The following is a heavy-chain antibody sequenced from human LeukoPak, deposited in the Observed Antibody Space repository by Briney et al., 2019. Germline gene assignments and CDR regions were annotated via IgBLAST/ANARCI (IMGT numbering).Heavy chain of an antibody. V-gene: IGHV5-51*01. CDR3: ARLMAYCGGDCYSAVDY. CDR1: GYSLTSYW. J-gene: IGHJ4*02. Sequence: GESLKISCKGSGYSLTSYWIGWVRQMPGKGLEWMGIIYPGDSDTRYSPSFQGQVTISADKSISTAYLQWSSLKASDTAMCYCARLMAYCGGDCYSAVDYWGQGTLVTVSS. D-gene: IGHD2-21*02. CDR2: IYPGDSDT.